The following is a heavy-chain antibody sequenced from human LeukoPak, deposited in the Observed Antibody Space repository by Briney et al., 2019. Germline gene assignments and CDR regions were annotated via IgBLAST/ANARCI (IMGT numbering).Heavy chain of an antibody. CDR1: GFTFSSYA. CDR3: ANGGDPYYFYYGMDV. Sequence: PGGSLRLSCAASGFTFSSYAMSWVRQAPGKGLESVSAISGSGDTTYYGDSVKGRFTVSRDNSKNTLFLQMNSLRAEDTAVYYCANGGDPYYFYYGMDVWGQGTTVTVSS. V-gene: IGHV3-23*01. J-gene: IGHJ6*02. CDR2: ISGSGDTT.